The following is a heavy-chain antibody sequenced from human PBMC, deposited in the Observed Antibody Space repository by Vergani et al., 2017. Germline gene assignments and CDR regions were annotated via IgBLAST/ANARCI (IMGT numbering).Heavy chain of an antibody. CDR1: GFSIDNGYY. D-gene: IGHD6-19*01. J-gene: IGHJ4*02. CDR3: ARVARYSSGWYYFDY. Sequence: QVQLQESGPGLVKPSETLSLTCAVSGFSIDNGYYWDWIRQPPGKGLEWIGSIYTTGSTNHNPSLKSRVTMSVDTSKNQFSLKLSSVTAADTAVYYCARVARYSSGWYYFDYWGQGTLVTVSS. CDR2: IYTTGST. V-gene: IGHV4-38-2*01.